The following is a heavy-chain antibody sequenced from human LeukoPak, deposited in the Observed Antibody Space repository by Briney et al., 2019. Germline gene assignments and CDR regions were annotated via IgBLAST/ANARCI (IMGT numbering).Heavy chain of an antibody. CDR1: GGTFSSYA. J-gene: IGHJ4*02. V-gene: IGHV1-69*05. D-gene: IGHD4-17*01. Sequence: AASVKVSCKSSGGTFSSYAISWVRQAPGQGLEWMGGIIPIFGTANYAQKLQGRVTMTTDTSTSTAYMELRSLRSDDTAVYYCARARRLTTVTLGSLFDYWGQGTLVTVSS. CDR2: IIPIFGTA. CDR3: ARARRLTTVTLGSLFDY.